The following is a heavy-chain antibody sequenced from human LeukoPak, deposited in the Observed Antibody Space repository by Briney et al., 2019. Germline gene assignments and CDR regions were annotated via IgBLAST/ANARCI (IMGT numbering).Heavy chain of an antibody. CDR2: IIPIFGPT. V-gene: IGHV1-69*13. Sequence: ASVKVSCKASGGTFSNDAISWMRQAPGQGLEWMGGIIPIFGPTNYAQNFKGRVTITADESMNTTYMEVSSLRSEDTAVYYCARESWSPPYYYFGLDVWGQGTTVTASS. CDR3: ARESWSPPYYYFGLDV. D-gene: IGHD2-8*02. J-gene: IGHJ6*02. CDR1: GGTFSNDA.